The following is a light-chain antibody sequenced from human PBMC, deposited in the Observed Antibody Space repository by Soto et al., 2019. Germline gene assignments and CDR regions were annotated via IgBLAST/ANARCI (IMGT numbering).Light chain of an antibody. J-gene: IGKJ1*01. V-gene: IGKV1-5*01. CDR1: QTITNW. CDR2: DAS. CDR3: LQDINYPWT. Sequence: DIQMTQSPSILSASVGDRVTITCRSSQTITNWLAWYQQKPGKAPRLLIYDASSLESWVPSRFSGSGSGTDFTLAISSLQPEDSATYYCLQDINYPWTFGQGTKVDI.